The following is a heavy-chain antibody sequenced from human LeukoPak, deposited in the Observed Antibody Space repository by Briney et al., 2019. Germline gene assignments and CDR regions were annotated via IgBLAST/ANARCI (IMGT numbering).Heavy chain of an antibody. Sequence: GGSLRLSCAASGFTFSSYAMSWVRQAPGKRLEWVSAISGSGGSTYYADSVKGRFTISRDNSKNTLYLQMNSLRAEDTAVYFCAKVRAGVPAAMLYTRFNYWGQGTLVTVSS. CDR3: AKVRAGVPAAMLYTRFNY. CDR1: GFTFSSYA. V-gene: IGHV3-23*01. CDR2: ISGSGGST. D-gene: IGHD2-2*01. J-gene: IGHJ4*02.